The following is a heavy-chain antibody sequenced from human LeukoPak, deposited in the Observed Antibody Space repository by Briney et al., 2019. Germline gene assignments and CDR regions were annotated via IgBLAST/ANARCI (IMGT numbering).Heavy chain of an antibody. CDR3: AATDGFNSGYFDI. V-gene: IGHV3-7*01. Sequence: GGSLRLSCAASGFAFSNRWMSWDRQAPGKGLEWVANINQGGSVQKYVDSVTGRFTISRDDATNSLYLQMDSLRADDTAVYFCAATDGFNSGYFDIWGQGTLVTVSS. CDR1: GFAFSNRW. D-gene: IGHD5-18*01. J-gene: IGHJ4*02. CDR2: INQGGSVQ.